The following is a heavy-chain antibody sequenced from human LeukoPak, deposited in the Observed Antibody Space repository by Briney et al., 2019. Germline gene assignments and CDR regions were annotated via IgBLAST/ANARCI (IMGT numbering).Heavy chain of an antibody. CDR1: GGSISSSSYY. Sequence: PSETLSLTCTVSGGSISSSSYYWGWIRQPPGKGLEWIGSIHYSGSTYYNPSLKSRVTISVDTSKNQFSLKLSSVTAADTAVYYCARRNYYYDSSGYYYANNWFDPWGQGTLVTVSS. CDR2: IHYSGST. D-gene: IGHD3-22*01. V-gene: IGHV4-39*07. J-gene: IGHJ5*02. CDR3: ARRNYYYDSSGYYYANNWFDP.